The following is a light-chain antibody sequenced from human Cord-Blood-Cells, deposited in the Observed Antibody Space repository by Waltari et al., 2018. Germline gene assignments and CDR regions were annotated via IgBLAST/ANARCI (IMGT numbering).Light chain of an antibody. CDR2: YDS. CDR3: QVWDSSSDHHV. J-gene: IGLJ1*01. V-gene: IGLV3-21*04. CDR1: NTASKS. Sequence: SYVLPQPPSVSVAPGKTASITCAGTNTASKSVHRYQQKPGQAPVLVIYYDSDRPSGIPERFSGSNSGNTATLTISRVEAGDEADYYCQVWDSSSDHHVFGTGTKVTVL.